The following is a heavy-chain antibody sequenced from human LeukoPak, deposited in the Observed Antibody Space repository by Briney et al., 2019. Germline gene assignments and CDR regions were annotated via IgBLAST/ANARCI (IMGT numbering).Heavy chain of an antibody. J-gene: IGHJ3*02. Sequence: SETLSLTCAVYGGSFSGYYWSWIRQPPGKGLEWIGYIYYSGSTNYNPSLKSRVTISVDTSKNQFSLKLSSVTAADTAVYYCARAYSSGWRPDAFDIWGQGTMVTVSS. V-gene: IGHV4-59*01. CDR3: ARAYSSGWRPDAFDI. D-gene: IGHD6-19*01. CDR1: GGSFSGYY. CDR2: IYYSGST.